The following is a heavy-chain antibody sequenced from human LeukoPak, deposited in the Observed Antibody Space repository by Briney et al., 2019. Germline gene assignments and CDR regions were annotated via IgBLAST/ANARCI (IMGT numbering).Heavy chain of an antibody. D-gene: IGHD3-10*01. CDR3: ARVRYYGSGEEIDP. V-gene: IGHV4-31*03. J-gene: IGHJ5*02. CDR1: GGSISSGGYF. CDR2: IYHGWNT. Sequence: SETLSLTCTVSGGSISSGGYFWSWIRQNPGKGLEWIGYIYHGWNTYYNPSLKSRVTISVDTSKNQFSLTLSSVTAADTAMYYCARVRYYGSGEEIDPWGQGTLVTVSS.